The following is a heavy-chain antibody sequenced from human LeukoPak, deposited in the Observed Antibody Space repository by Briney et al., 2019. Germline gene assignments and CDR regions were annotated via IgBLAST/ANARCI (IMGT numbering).Heavy chain of an antibody. J-gene: IGHJ6*02. CDR3: ARNQVYTGWSPLDV. V-gene: IGHV4-39*01. CDR1: DDSISSSTYY. D-gene: IGHD6-19*01. CDR2: VYYSGST. Sequence: PSETLSLTCTVSDDSISSSTYYWGWIRQPPGKGLEWIGSVYYSGSTYYNPSLKSRVTISVDTSKNQFSLKVSSVTAADTAVYYCARNQVYTGWSPLDVWGQGTTVTVSS.